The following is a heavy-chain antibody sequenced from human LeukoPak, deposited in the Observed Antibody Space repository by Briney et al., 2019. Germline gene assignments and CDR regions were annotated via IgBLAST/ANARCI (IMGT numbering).Heavy chain of an antibody. V-gene: IGHV4-4*07. CDR2: IYTSGST. J-gene: IGHJ6*02. Sequence: SETLPQTFTVSGGSISSYYCSWIRQPAGKGLEWIGRIYTSGSTNYNPSLKSRVTMSVDTSKNQFSLKLSSVTAADTAVYYCARDSSSSWSNYYYGMDVWGRGTPFSVSS. CDR1: GGSISSYY. CDR3: ARDSSSSWSNYYYGMDV. D-gene: IGHD6-13*01.